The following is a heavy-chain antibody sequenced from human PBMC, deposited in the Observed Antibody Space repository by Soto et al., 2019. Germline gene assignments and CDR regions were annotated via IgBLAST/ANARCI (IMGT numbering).Heavy chain of an antibody. Sequence: TSETLSLTCAVSGGSISSGGYSWSWIRQPPGKGLEWIGYIYHSGSTYYNPSLKSRVTISVDRSKNQFSLKLSSVTAADTAVYYCARLPNDYGVQNWFDPWGQGTLVTVSS. J-gene: IGHJ5*02. CDR2: IYHSGST. CDR1: GGSISSGGYS. V-gene: IGHV4-30-2*01. CDR3: ARLPNDYGVQNWFDP. D-gene: IGHD4-17*01.